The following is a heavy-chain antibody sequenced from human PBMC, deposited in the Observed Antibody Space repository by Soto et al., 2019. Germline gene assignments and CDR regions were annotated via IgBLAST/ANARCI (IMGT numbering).Heavy chain of an antibody. Sequence: PGGSLRLSCAASGFTVSSNYMSWVRQAPGKGLEWVSVIYSGGSTYYADSVKGRFTISRHNSKNTLYLQMNSLRAEDTAVYYCARAPTRVYCSSTSCYPPPPCYSCYSTDVWGKGTTVTVSS. CDR3: ARAPTRVYCSSTSCYPPPPCYSCYSTDV. J-gene: IGHJ6*03. V-gene: IGHV3-53*04. CDR1: GFTVSSNY. D-gene: IGHD2-2*01. CDR2: IYSGGST.